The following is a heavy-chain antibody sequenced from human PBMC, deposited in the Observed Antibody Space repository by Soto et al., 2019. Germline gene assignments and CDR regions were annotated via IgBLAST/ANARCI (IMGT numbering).Heavy chain of an antibody. V-gene: IGHV3-23*01. Sequence: PGGSLRLSCAASGFTFGSYAMTWVRQAPGKGLECVSSISSRAGSTFYADSVKGRFTMSRDNSKSTLYLQMNSLSAADTALYYCAKPISRNTWRDGLDVWGQGTTVAVSS. CDR1: GFTFGSYA. J-gene: IGHJ6*02. CDR3: AKPISRNTWRDGLDV. CDR2: ISSRAGST. D-gene: IGHD3-3*02.